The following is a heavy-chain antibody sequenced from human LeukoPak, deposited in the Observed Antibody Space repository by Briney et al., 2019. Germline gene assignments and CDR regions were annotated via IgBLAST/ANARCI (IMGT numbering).Heavy chain of an antibody. Sequence: GASVNDTCKASVYTLTSYYMHWVRQAPGQGLEWMGIINPSGGSTSYAQKFQGRVTMTRDTSTSTVYMELSSLRSEDTAVYYCAKESPRGKIVANPIDYWGERPLVTVSS. CDR2: INPSGGST. CDR3: AKESPRGKIVANPIDY. J-gene: IGHJ4*02. CDR1: VYTLTSYY. D-gene: IGHD3-22*01. V-gene: IGHV1-46*01.